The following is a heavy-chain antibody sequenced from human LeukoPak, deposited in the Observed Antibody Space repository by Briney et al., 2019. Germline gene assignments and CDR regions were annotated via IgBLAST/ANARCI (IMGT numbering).Heavy chain of an antibody. CDR2: IYYSGST. J-gene: IGHJ6*02. V-gene: IGHV4-59*08. Sequence: SETLSLTCTVSGGSISSYYWSWIRQPPGKGLEWIRYIYYSGSTDYNPSLKSRVTISVDTSKNQFSLKLSSVTAADTAVYYCARQSRYYYYYGMDVWGQGTTVTVSS. CDR3: ARQSRYYYYYGMDV. CDR1: GGSISSYY.